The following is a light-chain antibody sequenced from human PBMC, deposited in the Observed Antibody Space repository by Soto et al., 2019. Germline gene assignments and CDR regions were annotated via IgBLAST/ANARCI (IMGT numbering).Light chain of an antibody. V-gene: IGKV3-15*01. CDR2: GAS. CDR1: QSVSSN. CDR3: QQYNKWPPIT. J-gene: IGKJ5*01. Sequence: LEMPPPPTSLCVPPGERPHLSYRASQSVSSNLAWYQQKPGQAPRLLIYGASTRATGIPARFSGSGSGTEFTLIISSLQSEDFAVYYCQQYNKWPPITSGQPTRLEIK.